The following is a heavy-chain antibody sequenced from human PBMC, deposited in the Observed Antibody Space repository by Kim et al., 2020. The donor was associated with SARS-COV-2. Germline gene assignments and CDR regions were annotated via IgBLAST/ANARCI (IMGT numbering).Heavy chain of an antibody. D-gene: IGHD3-3*01. J-gene: IGHJ4*02. Sequence: GGSLRLSCAASGFTFSDYYMSWIRQAPGKGLEWVSYISSSGSTIYYADSVKGRFTISRDNAKNSLYLQMNSLRAEDTAVYYCARGPIYDFWSGYYTGTLFDYWGQGTLVTVSS. CDR3: ARGPIYDFWSGYYTGTLFDY. CDR1: GFTFSDYY. V-gene: IGHV3-11*01. CDR2: ISSSGSTI.